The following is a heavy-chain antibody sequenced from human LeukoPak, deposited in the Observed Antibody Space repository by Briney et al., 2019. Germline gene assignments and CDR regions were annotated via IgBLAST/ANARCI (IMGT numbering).Heavy chain of an antibody. D-gene: IGHD6-19*01. V-gene: IGHV4-4*07. J-gene: IGHJ4*02. CDR3: ARDGAVAGDSLNDY. CDR2: IYTCGST. Sequence: SETLSLTCTVSGGSISSYYWSWIRQPAGKGLEWIGRIYTCGSTNYNPSLKSRVTMSVDTSKNQFSLKLSSVTAADTAVYYCARDGAVAGDSLNDYWGQGTLVTVSS. CDR1: GGSISSYY.